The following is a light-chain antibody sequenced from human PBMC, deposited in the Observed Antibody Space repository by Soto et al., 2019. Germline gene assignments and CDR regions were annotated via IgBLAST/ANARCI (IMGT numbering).Light chain of an antibody. J-gene: IGLJ1*01. CDR3: NSFTTNSTYV. Sequence: QSALTQPPSVSGSPGQSVAISCTGTSSDVGSYNRVAWYQQPPGTAPKLIIYDVTNRPSGVPDRFSGSKSGNTASLTISGLQAEDEADYYCNSFTTNSTYVFGTGTKVTV. CDR1: SSDVGSYNR. CDR2: DVT. V-gene: IGLV2-18*02.